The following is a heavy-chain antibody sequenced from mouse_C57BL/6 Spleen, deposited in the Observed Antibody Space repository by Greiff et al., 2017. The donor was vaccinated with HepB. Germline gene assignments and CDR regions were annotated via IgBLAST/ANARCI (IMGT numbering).Heavy chain of an antibody. D-gene: IGHD2-3*01. CDR3: ARPDGYYWYFDV. J-gene: IGHJ1*03. CDR1: GYTFTSYW. V-gene: IGHV1-53*01. CDR2: INPGNGGT. Sequence: QVQLKQPGTELVKPGASVKLSCKASGYTFTSYWMHWVKQRPGQGLEWIGNINPGNGGTNYNEKFKSKATLTVDKSSSTAYMQLSSLTSEDSAVYYCARPDGYYWYFDVWGTGTTVTVSS.